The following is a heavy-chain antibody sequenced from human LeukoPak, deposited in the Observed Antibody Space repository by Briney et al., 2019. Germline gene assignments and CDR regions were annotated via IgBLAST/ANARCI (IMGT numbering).Heavy chain of an antibody. V-gene: IGHV4-59*01. CDR1: GGSISSYY. Sequence: PSETLSLTCTASGGSISSYYWSWIRQPPGKGLEWIGYIYYSGSTNYNPSLKSRVTISVDTSKNQFSLKLSSVTATDTAVYYCATAGSRYTGPYDYWGQGTLVTVSS. D-gene: IGHD3-9*01. CDR2: IYYSGST. CDR3: ATAGSRYTGPYDY. J-gene: IGHJ4*02.